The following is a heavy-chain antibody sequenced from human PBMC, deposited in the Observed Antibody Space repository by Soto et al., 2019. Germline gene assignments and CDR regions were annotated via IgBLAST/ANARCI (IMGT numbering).Heavy chain of an antibody. CDR3: TSSWKPNSVDH. Sequence: EVQLVESGGGLVKPGGSLRLSCAASGFSFSKAWMNWVRQAPGKGMEWVGRIRSRSGTTDYAAPVKGRFTISRDDSKYTLYLEMNSLKVEDTAVYFCTSSWKPNSVDHWGQGTLVIVSS. D-gene: IGHD1-1*01. CDR2: IRSRSGTT. J-gene: IGHJ4*02. CDR1: GFSFSKAW. V-gene: IGHV3-15*07.